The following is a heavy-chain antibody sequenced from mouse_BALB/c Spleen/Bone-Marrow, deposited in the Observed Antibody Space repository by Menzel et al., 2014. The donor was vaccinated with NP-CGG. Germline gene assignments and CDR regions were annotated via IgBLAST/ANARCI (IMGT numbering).Heavy chain of an antibody. CDR3: ASYYGSSYFDY. CDR2: ISTHSGNT. J-gene: IGHJ2*01. V-gene: IGHV1-67*01. Sequence: VQLQESGPELVRPGVSVKISCQGSGYTFTDYAMHWVKQSHAKSLEWIGVISTHSGNTNYNQKFKGKATMTVDKSSSTAYMELARLTSEDSAIYYCASYYGSSYFDYWGQGNTLTVPS. D-gene: IGHD1-1*01. CDR1: GYTFTDYA.